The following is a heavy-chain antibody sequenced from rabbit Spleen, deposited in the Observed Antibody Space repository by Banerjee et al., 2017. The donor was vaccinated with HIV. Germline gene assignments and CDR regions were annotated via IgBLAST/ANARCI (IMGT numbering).Heavy chain of an antibody. Sequence: QEQLEESGGDLVKPGASLTLTCTASGVSFSISSYMCWVRQAPGKGLEWIACIDIGSTGFTYFATWAKGRFTCSKTSSTTVTLQMTRLTAADTATYFCARDTSSSFSSYGMDLWGPGTLVTVS. CDR3: ARDTSSSFSSYGMDL. D-gene: IGHD1-1*01. J-gene: IGHJ6*01. CDR2: IDIGSTGFT. V-gene: IGHV1S45*01. CDR1: GVSFSISSY.